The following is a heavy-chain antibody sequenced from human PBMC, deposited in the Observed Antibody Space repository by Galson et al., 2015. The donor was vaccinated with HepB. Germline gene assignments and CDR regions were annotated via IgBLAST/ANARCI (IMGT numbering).Heavy chain of an antibody. V-gene: IGHV3-30*18. CDR1: GFTFSSYG. Sequence: SLRLSCAASGFTFSSYGIHWVRQAPGRGLERVAVISYDGSNKYYADSVKGRFTISRDNSKSTLYLQMNSLRVEDTAVYYCSKGRRISMFGNAMDVWGLGTTVTVSS. J-gene: IGHJ6*02. D-gene: IGHD3-3*01. CDR3: SKGRRISMFGNAMDV. CDR2: ISYDGSNK.